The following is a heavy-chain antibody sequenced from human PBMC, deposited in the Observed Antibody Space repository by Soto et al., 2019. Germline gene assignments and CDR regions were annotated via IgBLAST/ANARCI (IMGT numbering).Heavy chain of an antibody. V-gene: IGHV3-23*01. Sequence: EVQLLESGGGLVQPGGSLRLSCAASGFTFSSYAMSWVRQAPGKGLEWVSSISGSGGSTYYADSVTGRFTISRANSKNTLFVGMNSGRAAYPAVCDCAGKAGAESYRRYYWGQGSLVTVSS. D-gene: IGHD3-10*01. CDR1: GFTFSSYA. CDR3: AGKAGAESYRRYY. CDR2: ISGSGGST. J-gene: IGHJ4*02.